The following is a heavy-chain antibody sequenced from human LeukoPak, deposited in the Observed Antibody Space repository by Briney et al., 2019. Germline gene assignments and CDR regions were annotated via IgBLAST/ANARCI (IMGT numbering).Heavy chain of an antibody. CDR2: VNHSGST. CDR3: ARVSDSYYYYYYGMDV. CDR1: GGSFSGYY. V-gene: IGHV4-34*01. D-gene: IGHD2-21*01. Sequence: SETLSLTCVVYGGSFSGYYWSWIRQPPGKGLEWIGEVNHSGSTNYNPSLKSRVTISVDTSKNQFSLKLSSVTAADTAVYYCARVSDSYYYYYYGMDVWGQGTTVTVSS. J-gene: IGHJ6*02.